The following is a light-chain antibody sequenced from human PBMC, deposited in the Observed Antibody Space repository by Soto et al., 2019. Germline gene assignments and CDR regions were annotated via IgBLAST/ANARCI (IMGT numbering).Light chain of an antibody. CDR3: SSYTGGSTVV. CDR1: SSDIGDYNY. V-gene: IGLV2-14*01. Sequence: QSVLTQPASVSGSPGQSIAISCTGSSSDIGDYNYVSWYQQHPGKAPKLMIFDVSNWPSGVSNRFSGSMSGNTASLTISGLQPEDEADYYCSSYTGGSTVVFGGGTKLTVL. CDR2: DVS. J-gene: IGLJ2*01.